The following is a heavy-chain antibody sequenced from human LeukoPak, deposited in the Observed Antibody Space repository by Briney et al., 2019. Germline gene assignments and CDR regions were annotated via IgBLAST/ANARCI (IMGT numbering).Heavy chain of an antibody. J-gene: IGHJ3*02. Sequence: GGSLRLSCAASGFTFSSYEMNWVRQAPGKGLEWVSYISSSGSTIYYADSVKGRFTISRDNAKNSLYLQMNSLRAEDTAVYYCAREHSGRGAPDAFDIWGQGTMVTVSS. CDR3: AREHSGRGAPDAFDI. D-gene: IGHD6-25*01. CDR1: GFTFSSYE. V-gene: IGHV3-48*03. CDR2: ISSSGSTI.